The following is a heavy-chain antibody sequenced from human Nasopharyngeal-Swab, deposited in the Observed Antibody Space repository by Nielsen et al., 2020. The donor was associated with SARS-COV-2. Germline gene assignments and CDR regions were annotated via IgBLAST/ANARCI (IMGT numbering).Heavy chain of an antibody. CDR3: ARAGTIFGVVIIHFDY. D-gene: IGHD3-3*01. CDR1: GGSFSSGGYY. Sequence: TLSLTCTVSGGSFSSGGYYWSWIRQHPGKGLEWIGYIYYSGSTYYNPSLKSRVTISVDTSKNQFSLKLSSVTAADTAVYYCARAGTIFGVVIIHFDYWGQGTLVTVSS. V-gene: IGHV4-31*03. CDR2: IYYSGST. J-gene: IGHJ4*02.